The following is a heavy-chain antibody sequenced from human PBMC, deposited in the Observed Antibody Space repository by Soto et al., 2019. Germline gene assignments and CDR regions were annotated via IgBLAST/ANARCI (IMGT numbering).Heavy chain of an antibody. V-gene: IGHV3-48*03. D-gene: IGHD6-19*01. CDR2: ISSSGDAI. J-gene: IGHJ4*02. CDR3: ARGRWLQFNY. CDR1: GFTFSSYE. Sequence: PGGFLRLSCAASGFTFSSYEMNWVRQAPGKGLEWISYISSSGDAIYYARSVKGRFTISRDNAMNSLYLLMNSLRAEDTAVYYCARGRWLQFNYWSQGTLVTVSS.